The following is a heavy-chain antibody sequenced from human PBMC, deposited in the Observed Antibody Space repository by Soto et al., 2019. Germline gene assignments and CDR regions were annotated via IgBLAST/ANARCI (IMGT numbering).Heavy chain of an antibody. Sequence: EVHLLESGGGLIQPGGSLRLSCAVSGFTFSSYAMSWVRQAPGKGLEWVSTIHGSGRRTYYAHSLKGRFTISRDNSKNTLDLQMNSLRAEDTAVYYCAKGDSYYDFILNIDYWGQGALVTVSS. V-gene: IGHV3-23*01. CDR3: AKGDSYYDFILNIDY. J-gene: IGHJ4*02. CDR2: IHGSGRRT. D-gene: IGHD3-3*01. CDR1: GFTFSSYA.